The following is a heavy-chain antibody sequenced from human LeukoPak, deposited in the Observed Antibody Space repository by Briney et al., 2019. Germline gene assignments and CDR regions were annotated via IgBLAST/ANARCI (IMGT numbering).Heavy chain of an antibody. CDR2: IWYDGSNK. D-gene: IGHD5-18*01. CDR3: AKGPSDTTLATAFDY. V-gene: IGHV3-33*07. CDR1: GFMFSSYG. J-gene: IGHJ4*02. Sequence: PGGSLRLSCAAFGFMFSSYGMYWVRQAPGKGLEWVAVIWYDGSNKYYTDSVKGRFTISRDNSKNTLYLQMNSLRVEDTAVYYCAKGPSDTTLATAFDYWGQGTLVTVSS.